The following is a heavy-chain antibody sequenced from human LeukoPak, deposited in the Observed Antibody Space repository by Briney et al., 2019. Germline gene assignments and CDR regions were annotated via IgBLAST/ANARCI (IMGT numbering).Heavy chain of an antibody. CDR3: ARGRIRYYYDSSGYSELDY. D-gene: IGHD3-22*01. V-gene: IGHV1-2*02. Sequence: ASVKVSCKASGYTFTGYYIHWVRQAPGQGLEWMGWINPNSGDTNYAQKFQGRVTMTRDTSISTAYMELSRLRSDDTAVYYCARGRIRYYYDSSGYSELDYWGQGTLVTVSS. CDR2: INPNSGDT. J-gene: IGHJ4*02. CDR1: GYTFTGYY.